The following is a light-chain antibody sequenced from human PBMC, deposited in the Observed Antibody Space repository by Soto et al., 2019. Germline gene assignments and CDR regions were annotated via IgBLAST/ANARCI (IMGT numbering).Light chain of an antibody. CDR3: SSYTSSSYVV. V-gene: IGLV2-14*01. J-gene: IGLJ2*01. Sequence: QTASPQSPSVSWSPGDSITISCTGTSSDVGGYNYVSWYQQHPGKAPKLMIYEVSNRPSGVSNRFSGSKSGNTASLTISGLQAEDEADYYCSSYTSSSYVVFGGGTK. CDR2: EVS. CDR1: SSDVGGYNY.